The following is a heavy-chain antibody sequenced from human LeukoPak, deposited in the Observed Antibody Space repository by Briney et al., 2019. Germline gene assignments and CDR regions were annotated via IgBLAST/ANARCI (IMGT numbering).Heavy chain of an antibody. CDR1: GFIYSDWW. V-gene: IGHV3-33*08. CDR3: ARSQSSSLIDY. J-gene: IGHJ4*02. Sequence: LPGGSLRLSCVASGFIYSDWWMNWVRQAPGKGLEWVAVIWYDGSSKDYADSVKGRFTLSRDNSKNTLYLQMNSLTVEDTAVYYCARSQSSSLIDYWGQGTLVTVSS. CDR2: IWYDGSSK. D-gene: IGHD6-13*01.